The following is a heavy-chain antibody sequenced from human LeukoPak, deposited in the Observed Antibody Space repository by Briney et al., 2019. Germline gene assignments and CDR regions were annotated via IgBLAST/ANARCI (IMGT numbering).Heavy chain of an antibody. CDR1: GFTFSSYA. J-gene: IGHJ4*02. CDR2: ISGSGGST. CDR3: AKVPITMIVVVITGYYSDY. V-gene: IGHV3-23*01. D-gene: IGHD3-22*01. Sequence: GGSLRLSCAASGFTFSSYAMSWVRQAPGKGLEWVSAISGSGGSTYYADSVKGRFTISRDNSKNTLYLQMNSLRAEDTAVYYCAKVPITMIVVVITGYYSDYWGQGTLVTVSS.